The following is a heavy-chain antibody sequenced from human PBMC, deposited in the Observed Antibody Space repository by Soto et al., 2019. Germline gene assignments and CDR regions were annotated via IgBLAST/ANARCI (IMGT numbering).Heavy chain of an antibody. CDR2: INPNSGGT. CDR3: ARGGGEMATIIAFYYYYGMDV. D-gene: IGHD5-12*01. J-gene: IGHJ6*02. CDR1: GYTFTGYY. Sequence: GASVKVSCKASGYTFTGYYMHLVRQAPGQGLEWMGWINPNSGGTNYAQKFQGRVTMTRDTSISTAYMELSRLRSDDTAVYYCARGGGEMATIIAFYYYYGMDVWGQGTTVTVSS. V-gene: IGHV1-2*02.